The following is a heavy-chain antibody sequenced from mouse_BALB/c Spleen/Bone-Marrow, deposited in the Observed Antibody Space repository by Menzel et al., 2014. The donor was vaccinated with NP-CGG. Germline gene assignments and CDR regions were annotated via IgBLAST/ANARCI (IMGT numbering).Heavy chain of an antibody. CDR1: GFAFSSYD. CDR2: ISSDGGST. D-gene: IGHD1-1*01. J-gene: IGHJ2*01. V-gene: IGHV5-12-1*01. CDR3: AREVLRDYFDY. Sequence: EVQVVESGGGLVKPGGSLKLSCAASGFAFSSYDMSWVRQTPEKRLEWVAYISSDGGSTYYPDTVKGRFTISRDNAKNTLYLQMSSLKSEDTAMYYCAREVLRDYFDYWGQGTTLTVSS.